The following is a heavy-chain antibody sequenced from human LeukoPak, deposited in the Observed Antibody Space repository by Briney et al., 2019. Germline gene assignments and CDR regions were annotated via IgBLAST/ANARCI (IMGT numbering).Heavy chain of an antibody. D-gene: IGHD3-22*01. Sequence: PGGSLRLSCAASGFTFDDYAMHWVRQAPGKGLEWVSGISWNSGSIGCADSVKGRFTISRDNAKNSLYLQMNSLRAEDTALYYCVKGIDYDSSSYYADYWGQGTLVTVSS. CDR1: GFTFDDYA. CDR3: VKGIDYDSSSYYADY. J-gene: IGHJ4*02. V-gene: IGHV3-9*01. CDR2: ISWNSGSI.